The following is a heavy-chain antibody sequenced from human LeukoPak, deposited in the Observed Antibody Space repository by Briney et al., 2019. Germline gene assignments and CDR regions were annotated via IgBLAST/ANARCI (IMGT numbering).Heavy chain of an antibody. J-gene: IGHJ4*02. CDR1: GLTFSSYG. Sequence: GGTLRLSCAASGLTFSSYGMGWVRQAPGKGLEWVSAIRGSGGSTYYADSVKGRFTISRGNSKNTLYLQMNSLRAEDTAVYYCAKELGYCSSTSCRPLDYWGQGTLVTVSS. D-gene: IGHD2-2*01. V-gene: IGHV3-23*01. CDR2: IRGSGGST. CDR3: AKELGYCSSTSCRPLDY.